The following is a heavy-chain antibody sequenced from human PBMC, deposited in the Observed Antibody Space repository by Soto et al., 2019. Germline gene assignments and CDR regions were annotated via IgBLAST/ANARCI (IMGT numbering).Heavy chain of an antibody. V-gene: IGHV3-23*01. CDR2: ISGSGGST. J-gene: IGHJ4*02. D-gene: IGHD2-15*01. Sequence: GGSLRLSCAASGFTFSSYAMSWVRQAPGKGLEWVSAISGSGGSTYYADSVKGRFTISRDNSKNTLYLQMNSLRAEDTAVYYCEKFVLVVVAAPYFDYWGQGTLVTVSS. CDR1: GFTFSSYA. CDR3: EKFVLVVVAAPYFDY.